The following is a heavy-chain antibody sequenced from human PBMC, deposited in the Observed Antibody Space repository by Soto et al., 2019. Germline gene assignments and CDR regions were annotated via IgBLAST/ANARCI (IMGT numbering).Heavy chain of an antibody. J-gene: IGHJ4*02. V-gene: IGHV4-34*01. CDR1: GGSFSGYY. CDR3: ARPSGWYDY. Sequence: PSETLSLTCAVYGGSFSGYYWSWIRQPPGKGLEWIGEINHSGSTNYNPSLKSRVTISADTSKNQFSLKLSSVTAADTAVYYCARPSGWYDYWGQGTLVTVSS. CDR2: INHSGST. D-gene: IGHD6-19*01.